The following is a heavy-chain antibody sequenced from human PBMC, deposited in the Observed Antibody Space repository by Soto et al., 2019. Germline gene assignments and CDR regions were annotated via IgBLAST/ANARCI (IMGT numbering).Heavy chain of an antibody. V-gene: IGHV4-4*07. J-gene: IGHJ5*02. CDR1: GDSVSKYY. D-gene: IGHD4-17*01. Sequence: SETLSLTCTVSGDSVSKYYWNWIRQPAGKGLEWIGRIHSTRSPNYNPSLKSRVTMSVDTSKNQFSLKLNLTSVTAADTAVYYCARSPAYGDYANLDTWCQGTLLTVSS. CDR3: ARSPAYGDYANLDT. CDR2: IHSTRSP.